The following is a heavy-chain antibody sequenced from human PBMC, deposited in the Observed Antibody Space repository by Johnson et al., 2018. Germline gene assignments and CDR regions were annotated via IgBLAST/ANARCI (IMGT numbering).Heavy chain of an antibody. CDR3: ARDITSHFSDYYALDV. Sequence: VQLVESGGGVVQXGKSXRLXCAASGFIVSSYGIHWVRQAPGKGLEWVAVISYHGSDTHYADSVRGRFIISRDNPKNALSLQMNSLRGEDTAVYYCARDITSHFSDYYALDVWGQGTTVTVSS. D-gene: IGHD2/OR15-2a*01. J-gene: IGHJ6*02. V-gene: IGHV3-30*03. CDR1: GFIVSSYG. CDR2: ISYHGSDT.